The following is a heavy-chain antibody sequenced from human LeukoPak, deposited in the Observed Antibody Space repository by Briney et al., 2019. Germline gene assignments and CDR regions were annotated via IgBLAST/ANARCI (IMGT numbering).Heavy chain of an antibody. CDR1: GYTFTAYY. V-gene: IGHV1-2*02. Sequence: GASVNVSCKASGYTFTAYYMYWVRQAPGQGLEWMGWIYPYSGDTKFAQKFQGRVTMTRDTSISTAYMELSRLTSDDTAVYYCARDGDAVMVDFDYWGQGTLVTVSS. J-gene: IGHJ4*02. CDR3: ARDGDAVMVDFDY. CDR2: IYPYSGDT. D-gene: IGHD5-18*01.